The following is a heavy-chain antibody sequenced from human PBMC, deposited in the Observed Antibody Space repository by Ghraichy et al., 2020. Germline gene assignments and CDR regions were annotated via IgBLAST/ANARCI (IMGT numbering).Heavy chain of an antibody. Sequence: SVKVSCKASGGTFSSYAISWVRQAPGQGLEWMGRIIPILGIANYAQKFQGRVTITADKSTSTAYMELSSLRSEDTAVYYCARTVRPYGSGSYYYFDYWGQGTLVTVSS. J-gene: IGHJ4*02. CDR3: ARTVRPYGSGSYYYFDY. CDR1: GGTFSSYA. D-gene: IGHD3-10*01. CDR2: IIPILGIA. V-gene: IGHV1-69*04.